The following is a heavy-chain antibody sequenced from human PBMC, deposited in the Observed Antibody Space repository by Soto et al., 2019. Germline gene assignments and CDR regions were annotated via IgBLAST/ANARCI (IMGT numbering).Heavy chain of an antibody. Sequence: SQTLSLTCAISGDSVSSKSATWNWIRQAPSRGLEWLGRTYYRSKWSTDYAVSLRGRITVSPESSKNQFSLRLTSLTPEDTAVYYCARALAGSYDYWGQGTLVTLSS. CDR3: ARALAGSYDY. D-gene: IGHD3-10*01. V-gene: IGHV6-1*01. CDR2: TYYRSKWST. CDR1: GDSVSSKSAT. J-gene: IGHJ4*02.